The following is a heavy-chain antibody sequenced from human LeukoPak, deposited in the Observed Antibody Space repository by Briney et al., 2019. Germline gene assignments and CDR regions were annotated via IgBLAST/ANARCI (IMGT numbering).Heavy chain of an antibody. CDR2: IYYSGST. D-gene: IGHD2-2*01. V-gene: IGHV4-59*12. Sequence: SETLSLTCTVSGGSISSYYWSWIRQPPGKGLEWIGYIYYSGSTNYNPSLKSRVTMSVDTSKNQFSLKLSSVTAADTAVYYCAALVVVPAAYDKNWFDPWGQGTLVTVSS. J-gene: IGHJ5*02. CDR3: AALVVVPAAYDKNWFDP. CDR1: GGSISSYY.